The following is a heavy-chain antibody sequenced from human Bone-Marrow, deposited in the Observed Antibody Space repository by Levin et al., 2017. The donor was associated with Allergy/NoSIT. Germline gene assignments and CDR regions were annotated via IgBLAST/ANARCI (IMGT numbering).Heavy chain of an antibody. J-gene: IGHJ3*02. CDR1: NASVGTYY. CDR2: ISYTGNT. D-gene: IGHD4-23*01. CDR3: ARVRAVATHYAFDN. Sequence: PSETLSLTCTVSNASVGTYYWSWIRQPPGKELEWIGYISYTGNTNYNPSLTSRLTISADTSKNQFSLRLTSVTAVDTAVYYWARVRAVATHYAFDNWGQGTMVTVSP. V-gene: IGHV4-59*02.